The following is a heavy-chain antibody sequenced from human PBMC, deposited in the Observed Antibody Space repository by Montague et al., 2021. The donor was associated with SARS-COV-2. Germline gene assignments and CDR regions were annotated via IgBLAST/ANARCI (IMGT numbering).Heavy chain of an antibody. CDR3: ARVGVGTMVRGVIPAYYYYGMGV. D-gene: IGHD3-10*01. J-gene: IGHJ6*02. V-gene: IGHV4-61*02. CDR1: GGSISRGSYY. Sequence: TLSLTCTVSGGSISRGSYYWSWIRQPAGKGLEWIGRIYTSGSTNYNPSLKSRVTISVDTSKNQFSLKLSSVTAADTAVYYCARVGVGTMVRGVIPAYYYYGMGVWGQGTTVTVAS. CDR2: IYTSGST.